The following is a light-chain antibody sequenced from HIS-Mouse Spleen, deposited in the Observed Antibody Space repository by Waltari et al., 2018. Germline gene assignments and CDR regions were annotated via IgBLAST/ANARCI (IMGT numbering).Light chain of an antibody. CDR2: DNN. Sequence: QSALTQPASVSGSPGQSITISCTGTSSAVGSYNLVSWYQQHPGTAPKLLIYDNNKRPSGIPDRFSGSKSGTSATLGITGLQTGDEADYYCGTWDSSLSAGVFGGGTKLTVL. V-gene: IGLV1-51*01. CDR3: GTWDSSLSAGV. CDR1: SSAVGSYNL. J-gene: IGLJ2*01.